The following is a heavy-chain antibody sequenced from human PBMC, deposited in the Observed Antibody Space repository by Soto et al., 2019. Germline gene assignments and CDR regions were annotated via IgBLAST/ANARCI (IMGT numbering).Heavy chain of an antibody. J-gene: IGHJ5*02. CDR1: GFTFDDYA. V-gene: IGHV3-9*01. CDR2: ISWNSGSI. CDR3: AQAKGYSYGYNWFDP. D-gene: IGHD5-18*01. Sequence: GGSLRLSCAASGFTFDDYAMHWVRQAPGKGLEWVSGISWNSGSIGYADSVKGRFTISRDNAKNSLYLQMNSLRAEDTALYYCAQAKGYSYGYNWFDPWGQGTLVTVSS.